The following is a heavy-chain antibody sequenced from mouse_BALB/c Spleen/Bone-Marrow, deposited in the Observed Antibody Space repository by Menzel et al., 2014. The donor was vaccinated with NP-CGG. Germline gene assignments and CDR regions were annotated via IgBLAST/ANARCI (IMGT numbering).Heavy chain of an antibody. CDR3: AGSSPYYDMDY. V-gene: IGHV14-3*02. CDR1: GFNIKDTY. D-gene: IGHD6-1*01. Sequence: EVKLVESGAELVKPGASVMLSCTASGFNIKDTYMYWVKQRPEQGLEWIGRIDPANGNTKYDPRFQGKATITADTSSNTAYLQLNSLTSEDTAVYYCAGSSPYYDMDYWGQGTSVTVSS. CDR2: IDPANGNT. J-gene: IGHJ4*01.